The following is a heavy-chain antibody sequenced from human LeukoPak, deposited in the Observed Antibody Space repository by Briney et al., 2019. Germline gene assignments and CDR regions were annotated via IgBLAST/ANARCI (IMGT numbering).Heavy chain of an antibody. D-gene: IGHD6-13*01. Sequence: PGRSLRLSCAASGFTFSNYAIHWVRQAPGKGLEYVSTISNNGGNTNYADSVKGRFTISRDNSKNTLYLQMSSLRAEDTAVYYCVKAAGSWYGYFDYWGQGTLVTVSS. V-gene: IGHV3-64D*06. CDR1: GFTFSNYA. CDR3: VKAAGSWYGYFDY. CDR2: ISNNGGNT. J-gene: IGHJ4*02.